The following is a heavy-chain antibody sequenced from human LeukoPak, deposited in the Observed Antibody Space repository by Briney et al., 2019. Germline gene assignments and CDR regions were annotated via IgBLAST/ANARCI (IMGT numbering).Heavy chain of an antibody. V-gene: IGHV4-39*01. Sequence: SETLSLTCTVSGGSISSSSYYWGWIRQPPGKGLEWIGSIDYSGTTDYNPSLQSRVTISVDTSKNQFSLKLSSVTAADTAVYYCASHYPYGSGSYYNGDYFDYWGQGTLVTVSS. CDR2: IDYSGTT. CDR1: GGSISSSSYY. CDR3: ASHYPYGSGSYYNGDYFDY. D-gene: IGHD3-10*01. J-gene: IGHJ4*02.